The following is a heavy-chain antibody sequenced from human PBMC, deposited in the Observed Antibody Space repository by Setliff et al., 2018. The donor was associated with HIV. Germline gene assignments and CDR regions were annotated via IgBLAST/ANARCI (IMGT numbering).Heavy chain of an antibody. CDR1: GDSIRGYY. V-gene: IGHV4-59*08. J-gene: IGHJ4*02. D-gene: IGHD3-3*01. CDR2: VFYTGFA. Sequence: LSLTCTVSGDSIRGYYWSWIRQPPGKGLEWMGYVFYTGFAAYNPSLKSRLTISVDTSKSKFSLKLTSVTAADTAVYYCARQMTIPGVAVTPVDYWGQGALVTVSS. CDR3: ARQMTIPGVAVTPVDY.